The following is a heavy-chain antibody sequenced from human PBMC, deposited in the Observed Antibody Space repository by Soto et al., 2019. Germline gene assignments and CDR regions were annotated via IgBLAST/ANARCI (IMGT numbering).Heavy chain of an antibody. D-gene: IGHD6-6*01. CDR3: ASRTYSSSSEYYYYMDV. CDR2: IYYSGST. J-gene: IGHJ6*03. Sequence: TLSLTCTVSGGSISSSSYYWGWIRQPPGKGLEWIGSIYYSGSTYYNPSLKSRVTISVDTSKNQFSLKLSSVTAADTAVYYCASRTYSSSSEYYYYMDVWGKGTTVTAP. V-gene: IGHV4-39*01. CDR1: GGSISSSSYY.